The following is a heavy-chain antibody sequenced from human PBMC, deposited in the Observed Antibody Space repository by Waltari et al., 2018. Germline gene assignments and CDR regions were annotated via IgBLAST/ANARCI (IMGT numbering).Heavy chain of an antibody. V-gene: IGHV3-33*01. Sequence: QVQLVESGGGVVQPGRSLRLSCAASGFTFSSYGMHWVRQAPGKGLEWVAVIWYDGSNKYYADSVKGRFTSSRDNSKNTLYLQMNSLRAEDTAVYYCAREGRILWFGELFRVMDYWGQGTLVTVSS. J-gene: IGHJ4*02. CDR1: GFTFSSYG. CDR2: IWYDGSNK. D-gene: IGHD3-10*01. CDR3: AREGRILWFGELFRVMDY.